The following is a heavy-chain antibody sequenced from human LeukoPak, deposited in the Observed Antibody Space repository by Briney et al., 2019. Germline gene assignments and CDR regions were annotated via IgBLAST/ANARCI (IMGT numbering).Heavy chain of an antibody. D-gene: IGHD4-17*01. J-gene: IGHJ5*02. CDR1: GFTFSNYA. CDR3: AKGTTVTTGPFFNWFDP. Sequence: GGSLRLSCAASGFTFSNYAMSWVRQAPGKGLEWVSAISGSAASTYYADSVKGRFTISRDNSKNTVYLQMYSLRAEDTAVYYCAKGTTVTTGPFFNWFDPWGQGTLVTVSS. V-gene: IGHV3-23*01. CDR2: ISGSAAST.